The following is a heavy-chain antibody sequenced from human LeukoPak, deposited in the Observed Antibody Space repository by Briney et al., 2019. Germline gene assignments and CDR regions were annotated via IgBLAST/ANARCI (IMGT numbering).Heavy chain of an antibody. CDR1: GFTFNDYY. Sequence: GGSLRLSSAASGFTFNDYYMSWIRQAPGEGLEWVSYIGSSGGTIYYADSVKGRFTISRDNAKNSLYLQMNSLRDEDTAVYYCARGVRGYSYGSRFDYWGQGTLVTVSS. CDR2: IGSSGGTI. CDR3: ARGVRGYSYGSRFDY. J-gene: IGHJ4*02. D-gene: IGHD5-18*01. V-gene: IGHV3-11*04.